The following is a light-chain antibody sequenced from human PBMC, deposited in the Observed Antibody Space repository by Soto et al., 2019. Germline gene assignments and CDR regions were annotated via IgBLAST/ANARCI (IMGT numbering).Light chain of an antibody. Sequence: DIELTQSPSSLSASVGDRVTITCRASQGISSYIVWFQQKPGRAPKLLIYAASTLHSGVPSRFSGSGSGTDFTLTISSLQPEDVATYYCQKYNSARWTFGQGTKVEIK. V-gene: IGKV1-27*01. J-gene: IGKJ1*01. CDR2: AAS. CDR3: QKYNSARWT. CDR1: QGISSY.